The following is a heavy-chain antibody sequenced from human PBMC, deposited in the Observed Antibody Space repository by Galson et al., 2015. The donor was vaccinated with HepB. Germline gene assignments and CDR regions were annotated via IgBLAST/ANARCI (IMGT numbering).Heavy chain of an antibody. CDR3: ARDRRNIDYGDNGIDY. J-gene: IGHJ4*02. V-gene: IGHV3-11*01. CDR2: ISSSGSAI. CDR1: GFTFRSYA. Sequence: LRLSCAASGFTFRSYAMSWVRQAPGKGLEWVSYISSSGSAIYYADSVKGRFTISRDNAKNSLNLQMNSLRAEDTAVYYCARDRRNIDYGDNGIDYWGQGTQVTVSS. D-gene: IGHD4-17*01.